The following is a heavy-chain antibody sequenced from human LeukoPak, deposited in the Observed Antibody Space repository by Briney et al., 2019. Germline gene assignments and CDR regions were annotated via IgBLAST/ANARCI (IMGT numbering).Heavy chain of an antibody. CDR1: GFTFSNYW. J-gene: IGHJ4*02. CDR3: ARDTGRIYSNAYFPFFDY. Sequence: GGSLRLSCAASGFTFSNYWMGWVRQAPGKGLEWVANIKQDGSEKYYVDSVKGRFTISRDNAKNSLYLQMNSLRAEDTAVYYCARDTGRIYSNAYFPFFDYWGQGTLVTVSS. V-gene: IGHV3-7*01. CDR2: IKQDGSEK. D-gene: IGHD2/OR15-2a*01.